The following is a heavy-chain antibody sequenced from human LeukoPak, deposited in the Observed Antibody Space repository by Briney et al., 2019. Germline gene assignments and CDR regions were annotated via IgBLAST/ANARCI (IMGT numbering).Heavy chain of an antibody. Sequence: GSLRLSCAASGFSFSSYAMHWVRQTPGKGLEWMAAISYDGSDKYYADSVRGRFTISRDNSKNTLYLQANSLRPEDSAVYYCARGRVLTAFRDWGLGTPITVSS. V-gene: IGHV3-30*01. CDR2: ISYDGSDK. CDR3: ARGRVLTAFRD. D-gene: IGHD4/OR15-4a*01. CDR1: GFSFSSYA. J-gene: IGHJ4*02.